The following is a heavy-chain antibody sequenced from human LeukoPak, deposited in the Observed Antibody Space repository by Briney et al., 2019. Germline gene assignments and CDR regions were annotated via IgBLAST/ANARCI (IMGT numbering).Heavy chain of an antibody. V-gene: IGHV3-30*18. D-gene: IGHD3-16*01. CDR3: EKNPGEAGCHFDI. CDR1: GFTFSSYG. Sequence: GGSLRLSCAASGFTFSSYGMHWVRQAPGKGLEWVAAISYDGSNKYYADSVKGRFTISRDNSKNTLYLQMNSLRAEDTAVYYCEKNPGEAGCHFDIWGQETMVSVSS. CDR2: ISYDGSNK. J-gene: IGHJ3*02.